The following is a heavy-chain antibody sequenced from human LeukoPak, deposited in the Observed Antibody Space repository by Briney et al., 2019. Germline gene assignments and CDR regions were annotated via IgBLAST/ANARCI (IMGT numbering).Heavy chain of an antibody. CDR1: GYSFTSYW. V-gene: IGHV5-51*01. CDR2: INPGDSDT. D-gene: IGHD5-12*01. J-gene: IGHJ4*02. Sequence: GESLKISCKGSGYSFTSYWIGWVRQMPGKGLEWMGIINPGDSDTRYSPSFQGQVTISADKSISTAYLQWSSLKASDTAMYYCARHVRYSGYDSPFDYWGQGTLVTVSS. CDR3: ARHVRYSGYDSPFDY.